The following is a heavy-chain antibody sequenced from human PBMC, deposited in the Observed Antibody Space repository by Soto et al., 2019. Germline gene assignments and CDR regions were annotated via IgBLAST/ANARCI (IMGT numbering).Heavy chain of an antibody. CDR2: IYYSGST. Sequence: SETLSLTCTVSGGSVSSGSYYWSWIRQPPGKGLEWIGYIYYSGSTNYNPSLKSRVTISVDTSKNQFSLKLSSVTAADTAVYYCARDRGGAWYSGSYFDYWGQGTLVTVSS. V-gene: IGHV4-61*01. CDR1: GGSVSSGSYY. J-gene: IGHJ4*02. D-gene: IGHD1-26*01. CDR3: ARDRGGAWYSGSYFDY.